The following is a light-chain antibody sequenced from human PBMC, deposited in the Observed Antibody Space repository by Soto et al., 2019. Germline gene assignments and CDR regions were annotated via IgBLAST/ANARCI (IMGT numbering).Light chain of an antibody. Sequence: QSVLTQPASVSGSPGQSITISCTGTSSDVGGYNYVSWYRQHPGKAPKLMIYEVRNRPSGVSNRFSGSKSGNTASLTISGLQAEDEADYHCSSYTRSSTLIFGIGTKVTVL. V-gene: IGLV2-14*01. CDR2: EVR. CDR3: SSYTRSSTLI. J-gene: IGLJ1*01. CDR1: SSDVGGYNY.